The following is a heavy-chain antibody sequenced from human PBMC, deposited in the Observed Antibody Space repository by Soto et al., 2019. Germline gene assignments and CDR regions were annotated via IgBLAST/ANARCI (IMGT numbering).Heavy chain of an antibody. CDR1: GFTFSSYG. CDR3: ASDRGDSRLHSYYYYYRLDV. D-gene: IGHD3-22*01. Sequence: QVQLVESGGGVVQPGRSLRLSCAASGFTFSSYGMHWVRQAPGKGLEWVAVIWYAGSNKYYADSVKGRFTISRDNSKNAPSRQMHSLSAADTAVSSCASDRGDSRLHSYYYYYRLDVWGQGTTVTVSS. V-gene: IGHV3-33*01. CDR2: IWYAGSNK. J-gene: IGHJ6*02.